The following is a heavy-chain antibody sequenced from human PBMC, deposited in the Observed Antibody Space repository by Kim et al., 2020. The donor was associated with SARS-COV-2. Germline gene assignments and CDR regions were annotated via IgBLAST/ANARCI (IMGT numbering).Heavy chain of an antibody. CDR2: IWYDGSNK. V-gene: IGHV3-33*01. CDR1: GFTFSSYG. J-gene: IGHJ4*02. CDR3: ASDSGIAAAGTTEFVY. D-gene: IGHD6-13*01. Sequence: GGSLRLSCAASGFTFSSYGMHWVRQAPGKGLEWVAVIWYDGSNKYYADSVKGRFTISRDNSKNTLYLQMNSLRAEDTAVYYCASDSGIAAAGTTEFVYWGQGTLVTVSS.